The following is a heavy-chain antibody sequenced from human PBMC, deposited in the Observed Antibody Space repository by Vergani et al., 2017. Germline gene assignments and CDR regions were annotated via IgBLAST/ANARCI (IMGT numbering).Heavy chain of an antibody. CDR2: IYYSGST. CDR1: GGSISSGSYY. J-gene: IGHJ4*02. D-gene: IGHD6-13*01. Sequence: QVQLQESGPGLVKPSQTLSLTCTVSGGSISSGSYYWGWIRQPPGKGLEWIGSIYYSGSTYYNPSLKSRVTISVDTSKNQFSLKLSSVTAADTAVYYCARAGEEYSSSWYGYWGQGTLVTVSS. V-gene: IGHV4-39*07. CDR3: ARAGEEYSSSWYGY.